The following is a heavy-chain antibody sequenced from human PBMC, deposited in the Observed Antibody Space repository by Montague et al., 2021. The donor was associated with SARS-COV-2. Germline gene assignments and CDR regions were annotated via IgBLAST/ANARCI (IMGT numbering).Heavy chain of an antibody. D-gene: IGHD5-12*01. CDR1: GGSISSSNYY. CDR2: IYDSGST. J-gene: IGHJ3*02. CDR3: ARRGRKLLPVATTIGGFDI. V-gene: IGHV4-39*02. Sequence: SETLSLTCTVSGGSISSSNYYWDWIRQPPGKGLEWIGSIYDSGSTYYNPSLKSRVTISVDTSKNHFPLKLSSVTAADTAVYYCARRGRKLLPVATTIGGFDIRGQGTMVTVSS.